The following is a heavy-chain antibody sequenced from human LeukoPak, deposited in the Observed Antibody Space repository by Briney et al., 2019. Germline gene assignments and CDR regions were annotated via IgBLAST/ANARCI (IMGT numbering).Heavy chain of an antibody. CDR1: GFTFSNAW. D-gene: IGHD3-22*01. J-gene: IGHJ4*02. Sequence: PGGSLRLSCAASGFTFSNAWMSWARQAPGKGLEWVSYISSSSSTIYYADSVKGRFTISRDNAKNSLYLQMNSLRAEDTAVYYCARDLVVTDYWGQGTLVTVSS. CDR2: ISSSSSTI. V-gene: IGHV3-48*01. CDR3: ARDLVVTDY.